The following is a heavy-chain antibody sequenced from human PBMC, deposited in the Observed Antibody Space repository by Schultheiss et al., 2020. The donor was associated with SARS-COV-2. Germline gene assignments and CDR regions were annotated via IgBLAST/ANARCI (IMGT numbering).Heavy chain of an antibody. V-gene: IGHV4-61*05. D-gene: IGHD6-13*01. CDR2: IYYSGST. CDR3: ARGDSSSGMDV. Sequence: SETLSLTCTVSGGSISSSSYYWSWIRQPPGKGLEWIGYIYYSGSTNYNPSLKSRVTISVDTSKNQFSLKLSSVTAADTAVYYCARGDSSSGMDVWGQGTTVTVSS. J-gene: IGHJ6*02. CDR1: GGSISSSSYY.